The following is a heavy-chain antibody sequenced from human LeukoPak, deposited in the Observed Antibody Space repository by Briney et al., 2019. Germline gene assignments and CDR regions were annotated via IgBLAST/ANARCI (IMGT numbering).Heavy chain of an antibody. CDR3: ARDMDTSGYPFTS. CDR2: ISGSSRVI. Sequence: GGSLRLSCAASGFTFSSYSMNWVRQAPGKGLEWISYISGSSRVIYYADSVKGRFTISRDNAKNSLYLQVNSLRDEDTAVYYCARDMDTSGYPFTSGAQGPRVTVPS. D-gene: IGHD3-22*01. V-gene: IGHV3-48*02. J-gene: IGHJ4*02. CDR1: GFTFSSYS.